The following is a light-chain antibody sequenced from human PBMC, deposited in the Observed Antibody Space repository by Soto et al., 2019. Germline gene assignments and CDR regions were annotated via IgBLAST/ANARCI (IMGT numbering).Light chain of an antibody. CDR1: QSVLYSSNNKNY. CDR2: WAS. CDR3: QQHYSTPIT. J-gene: IGKJ5*01. Sequence: DIVMTQSPDSLAVSLGERATINCKSSQSVLYSSNNKNYLAWYQQKPGQPPKLLIYWASTRESGVPDRFSGSGSGTAFTLTISSLQAEDAAVYYCQQHYSTPITFGQGTRLDMK. V-gene: IGKV4-1*01.